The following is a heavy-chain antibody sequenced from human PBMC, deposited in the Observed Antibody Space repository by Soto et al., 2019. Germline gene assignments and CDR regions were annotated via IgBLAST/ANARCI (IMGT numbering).Heavy chain of an antibody. CDR3: ATSEYCSSTSCFNFDY. J-gene: IGHJ4*01. CDR1: GGSISSGGYY. D-gene: IGHD2-2*01. V-gene: IGHV4-31*03. CDR2: IYYSGST. Sequence: QVQLQESGPGLVKPSQTLSLTCTVSGGSISSGGYYWSWIRQHPGKGLEWIGYIYYSGSTYYNPSLKSRVTRSVDTSKNQFSLKLSSVTAADTAVYYCATSEYCSSTSCFNFDYWGQGTLVTVSS.